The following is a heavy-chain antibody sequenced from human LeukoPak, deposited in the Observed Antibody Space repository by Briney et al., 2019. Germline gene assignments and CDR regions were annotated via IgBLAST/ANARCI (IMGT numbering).Heavy chain of an antibody. V-gene: IGHV3-15*01. CDR1: GFTFSNAW. D-gene: IGHD1-14*01. CDR3: TTITRGALHFQH. CDR2: IKSKTDGGTT. Sequence: GGSLRLSCAASGFTFSNAWMRWVRQAPGKGLEWVGRIKSKTDGGTTDYAAPVKGRFTISRDDSKNTLYLQMNSLKTEDTAVYYCTTITRGALHFQHWGQGTLVTVSS. J-gene: IGHJ1*01.